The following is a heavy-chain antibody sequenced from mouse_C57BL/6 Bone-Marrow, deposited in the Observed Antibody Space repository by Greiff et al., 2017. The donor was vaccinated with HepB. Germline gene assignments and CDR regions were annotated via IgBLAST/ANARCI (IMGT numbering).Heavy chain of an antibody. D-gene: IGHD1-1*01. J-gene: IGHJ1*03. V-gene: IGHV10-3*01. CDR1: GFTFNTYA. CDR2: IRSKSSNYAT. Sequence: DVKLVESGGGLVQPKGSLKLSCAASGFTFNTYAMHWVRQAPGKGLEWVARIRSKSSNYATYYADSVKDRFTISRDDSQSMLYLQMNNLKTEDTAMYYCVRYGSSYGDWYFDVWGTGTTVTVSS. CDR3: VRYGSSYGDWYFDV.